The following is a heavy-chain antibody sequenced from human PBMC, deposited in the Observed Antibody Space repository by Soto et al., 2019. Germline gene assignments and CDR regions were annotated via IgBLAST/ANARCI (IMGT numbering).Heavy chain of an antibody. CDR1: GGSISSGDYY. CDR2: IYYSGST. J-gene: IGHJ4*02. Sequence: QVQLQESGPGLVKPSQTLSLTCTVSGGSISSGDYYWSWIRQPPGKGLEWIGYIYYSGSTYYNPSLKSRLPISVDTSKTQFSLKLSSVTAADTAVYYCARVGSSIATRPFDYWGQGTLVTVSS. CDR3: ARVGSSIATRPFDY. D-gene: IGHD6-6*01. V-gene: IGHV4-30-4*01.